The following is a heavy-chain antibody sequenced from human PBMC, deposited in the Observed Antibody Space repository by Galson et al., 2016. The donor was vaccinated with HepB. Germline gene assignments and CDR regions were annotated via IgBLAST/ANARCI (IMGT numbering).Heavy chain of an antibody. CDR2: INHSGST. Sequence: SETLSLTCAVYGGSFSGYYWSWIRQPPGKGLEWIGEINHSGSTNYNPSLKSRVTISVDTSKNQFSLKLSSVTAADTAVYYCARLAERDLFGSPADTIFGVVTPRYYYYGMDVWGQGTTVTVSS. J-gene: IGHJ6*02. CDR1: GGSFSGYY. CDR3: ARLAERDLFGSPADTIFGVVTPRYYYYGMDV. D-gene: IGHD3-3*01. V-gene: IGHV4-34*01.